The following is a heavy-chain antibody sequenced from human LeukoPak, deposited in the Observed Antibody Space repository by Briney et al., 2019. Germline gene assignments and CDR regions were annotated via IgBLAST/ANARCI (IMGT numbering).Heavy chain of an antibody. Sequence: SETLSLTCTVSGGSISSGSHWWGWIRQPPGKGLEWISSISNSGSTYYNPSLKSRVIISVDMSKNQISLQLSSVTAADTAVYYCARHVEVYSSGLYYWGQGTLVTVSS. J-gene: IGHJ4*02. CDR1: GGSISSGSHW. CDR3: ARHVEVYSSGLYY. CDR2: ISNSGST. D-gene: IGHD6-19*01. V-gene: IGHV4-39*01.